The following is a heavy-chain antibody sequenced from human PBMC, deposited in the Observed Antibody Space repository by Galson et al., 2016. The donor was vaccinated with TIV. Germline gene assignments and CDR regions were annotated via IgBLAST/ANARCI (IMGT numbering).Heavy chain of an antibody. CDR2: ILPTSATT. Sequence: SVKVSCKASGGIFNNYAINWVRQAPGQGLEWMGGILPTSATTNYAQKFQGRVTITTDESTSTVYMELSSLRIEDTAVYFCASDIPCGGHCYFFDDWGRGTPVTVSA. J-gene: IGHJ4*02. CDR1: GGIFNNYA. CDR3: ASDIPCGGHCYFFDD. D-gene: IGHD2-21*02. V-gene: IGHV1-69*05.